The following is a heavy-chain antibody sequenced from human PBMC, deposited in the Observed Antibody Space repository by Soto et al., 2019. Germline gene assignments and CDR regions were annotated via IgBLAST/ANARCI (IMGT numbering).Heavy chain of an antibody. J-gene: IGHJ6*02. CDR1: GFTFSSYG. CDR3: AKEGQHYDILTGYRSYYGMDV. D-gene: IGHD3-9*01. V-gene: IGHV3-30*18. Sequence: PGGSLRLSCAASGFTFSSYGMHWVRQAPGKVLEWVAVISYDGNNKYYADSVKGRFTISRDNSKNTLYLQMNSLRAEDTAVYYCAKEGQHYDILTGYRSYYGMDVWGQGTTVTVSS. CDR2: ISYDGNNK.